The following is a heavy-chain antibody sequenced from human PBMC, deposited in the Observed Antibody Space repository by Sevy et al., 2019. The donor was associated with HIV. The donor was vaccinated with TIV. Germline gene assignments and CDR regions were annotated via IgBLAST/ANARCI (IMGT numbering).Heavy chain of an antibody. Sequence: GGSLRLSCAASAVTFSAHAMHWVRQAPGKGLEWVAVISYDGSSEYYAHSLKGRFTISRENSKNTLYLQMHGLRPDDTAVYYCARDAGYSIVSYPGYWGQGTLVTVSS. CDR2: ISYDGSSE. CDR3: ARDAGYSIVSYPGY. D-gene: IGHD1-26*01. CDR1: AVTFSAHA. V-gene: IGHV3-30*03. J-gene: IGHJ4*02.